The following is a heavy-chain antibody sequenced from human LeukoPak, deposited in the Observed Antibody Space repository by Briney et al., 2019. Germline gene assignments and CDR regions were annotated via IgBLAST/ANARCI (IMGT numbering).Heavy chain of an antibody. J-gene: IGHJ4*02. Sequence: SETLSLTCTVSGGSISSSSYYWGWIRQPPGKGLEWIGEINHSGSTNYNPSLKSRVTISVDTSKNQFSLKLSSVTAADTAVYYCARIMSTYYFDYWGQGTLVTVSS. V-gene: IGHV4-39*07. CDR3: ARIMSTYYFDY. CDR1: GGSISSSSYY. D-gene: IGHD2-8*01. CDR2: INHSGST.